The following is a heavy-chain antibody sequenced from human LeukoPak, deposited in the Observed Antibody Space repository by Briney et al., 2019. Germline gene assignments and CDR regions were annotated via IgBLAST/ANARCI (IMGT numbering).Heavy chain of an antibody. CDR1: GFTVSSNY. Sequence: GGSLRLSCTASGFTVSSNYMSWVRQAPGKGLEWVSVIRSDGSTNHADSVKGRFTISRDNSKNTLYLQMNNLRAEDTAMYYCAREMYSGMYNDAFDIWGQGTKVTVSS. V-gene: IGHV3-53*01. CDR3: AREMYSGMYNDAFDI. J-gene: IGHJ3*02. CDR2: IRSDGST. D-gene: IGHD1-26*01.